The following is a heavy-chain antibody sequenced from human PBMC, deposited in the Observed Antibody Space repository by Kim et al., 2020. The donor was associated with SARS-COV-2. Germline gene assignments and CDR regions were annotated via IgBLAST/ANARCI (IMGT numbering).Heavy chain of an antibody. V-gene: IGHV4-30-2*04. J-gene: IGHJ4*02. CDR3: ARGLGYDSSGYYLDY. D-gene: IGHD3-22*01. Sequence: PSIKSRVTISGDTSKNQFTLKLSSVTAADTAVYYCARGLGYDSSGYYLDYWGQGTLVTVSS.